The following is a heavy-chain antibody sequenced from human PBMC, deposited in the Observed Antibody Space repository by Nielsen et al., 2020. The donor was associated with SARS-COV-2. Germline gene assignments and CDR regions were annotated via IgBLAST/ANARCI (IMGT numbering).Heavy chain of an antibody. CDR1: GFTFSSYS. V-gene: IGHV3-21*01. Sequence: GESLKISCAASGFTFSSYSMNWVRQAPGKGLEWVSSISSSSSYIYYADSVKGRFTISRDNAKNSLYVQMNSLRAEDTAVYYCARVGDYYDSSGYSDYWGQGTLVTVSS. D-gene: IGHD3-22*01. J-gene: IGHJ4*02. CDR3: ARVGDYYDSSGYSDY. CDR2: ISSSSSYI.